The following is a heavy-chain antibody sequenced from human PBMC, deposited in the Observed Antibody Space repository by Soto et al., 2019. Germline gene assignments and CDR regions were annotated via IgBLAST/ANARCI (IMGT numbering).Heavy chain of an antibody. D-gene: IGHD6-19*01. J-gene: IGHJ4*02. CDR1: GGTFSSYT. CDR3: ARGTSQYSSGWYFFTY. CDR2: IIPILGIA. Sequence: QVQLVQSGAEVKKPGSSVKVSCKASGGTFSSYTISWVRQAPGQGLEWMGRIIPILGIANYAQKFQGRVTITADKSTSTAYMELSSLRSEDTAVYYCARGTSQYSSGWYFFTYWGQGTLVPVSS. V-gene: IGHV1-69*02.